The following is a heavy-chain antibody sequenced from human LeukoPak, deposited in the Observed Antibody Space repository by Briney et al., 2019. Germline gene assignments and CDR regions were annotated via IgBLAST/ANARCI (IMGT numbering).Heavy chain of an antibody. CDR1: GYTLTSYG. Sequence: SVKVSCKASGYTLTSYGISWVRQAPGQGLEWMGGIIPIFGTANYAQKFQGRVTITADESTSTAYMELSSLRSEDTAVYYCATSLAGKVVPAAMGYYYYGMDVWGQGTTVTVSS. D-gene: IGHD2-2*01. CDR3: ATSLAGKVVPAAMGYYYYGMDV. V-gene: IGHV1-69*13. CDR2: IIPIFGTA. J-gene: IGHJ6*02.